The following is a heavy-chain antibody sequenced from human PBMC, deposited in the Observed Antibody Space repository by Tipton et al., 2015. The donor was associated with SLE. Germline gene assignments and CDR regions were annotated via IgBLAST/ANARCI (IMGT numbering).Heavy chain of an antibody. D-gene: IGHD3-22*01. Sequence: TLSLTCTVSDDSFSSYYWSWIRQFPGKGLEWLGYIDHSGSTKCNPSLRSRVTISVDTSKNQFSLNLSSVTAADTAVYYCARHDYDDNGYYLHYFDNWGQGILVTVSS. CDR1: DDSFSSYY. CDR2: IDHSGST. V-gene: IGHV4-59*08. J-gene: IGHJ4*02. CDR3: ARHDYDDNGYYLHYFDN.